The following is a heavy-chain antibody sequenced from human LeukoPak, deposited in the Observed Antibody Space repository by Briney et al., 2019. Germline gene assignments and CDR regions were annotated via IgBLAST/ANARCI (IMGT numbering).Heavy chain of an antibody. CDR1: GFTFSSYW. J-gene: IGHJ1*01. CDR2: IKQDGSEK. D-gene: IGHD2-2*02. V-gene: IGHV3-7*01. Sequence: PGGSLRLSWAASGFTFSSYWMSWVRQAPGEGLEWVANIKQDGSEKYYVDSVKGRFTISRDNAKNSLYLQMNSLRAEDTAVYYCAREVYCSSTSCYTGYFQHWGQGTLVTVSS. CDR3: AREVYCSSTSCYTGYFQH.